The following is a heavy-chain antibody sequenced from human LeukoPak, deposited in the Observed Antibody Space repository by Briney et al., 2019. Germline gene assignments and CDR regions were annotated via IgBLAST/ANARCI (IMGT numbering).Heavy chain of an antibody. CDR1: GGTFSSYA. J-gene: IGHJ4*02. CDR3: ARSRENYYDSSGYL. Sequence: ASVKVSCKASGGTFSSYAISWVRQAPGQGLEWMGRIIPILGIANYAQKFQGRVTITADKSTSTAYMELSSLRSEDTAVYYCARSRENYYDSSGYLWGQGTLVTVSS. V-gene: IGHV1-69*04. D-gene: IGHD3-22*01. CDR2: IIPILGIA.